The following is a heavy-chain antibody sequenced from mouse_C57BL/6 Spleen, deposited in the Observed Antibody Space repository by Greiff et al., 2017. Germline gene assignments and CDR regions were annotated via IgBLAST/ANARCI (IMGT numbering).Heavy chain of an antibody. CDR1: GYTFTSYW. V-gene: IGHV1-59*01. Sequence: QVQLQQPGAELVRPGTSVKLSCKASGYTFTSYWMHWVKQRPGQGLEWIGVIDPSDSYTNYNQKFKGKATLTVDTSSSTAYMQLSSLTSEDSAVYYCARSDGSGYGGFAYWGQGTLVTVSA. J-gene: IGHJ3*01. D-gene: IGHD1-1*01. CDR2: IDPSDSYT. CDR3: ARSDGSGYGGFAY.